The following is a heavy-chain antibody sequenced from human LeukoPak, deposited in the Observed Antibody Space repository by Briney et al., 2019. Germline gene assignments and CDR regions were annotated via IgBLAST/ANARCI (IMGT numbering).Heavy chain of an antibody. J-gene: IGHJ3*02. CDR3: ARAGVTPKTGDGFDI. CDR2: ISGYDGNT. Sequence: ASVKVSYKASGYSFTSYGVSWVRQAPGQGLEWMGWISGYDGNTNSAPNLQGRVTMTTDTSTSTAYMELRSLRSDDTAMYYCARAGVTPKTGDGFDIWGQGTMVTVSS. CDR1: GYSFTSYG. D-gene: IGHD4-23*01. V-gene: IGHV1-18*04.